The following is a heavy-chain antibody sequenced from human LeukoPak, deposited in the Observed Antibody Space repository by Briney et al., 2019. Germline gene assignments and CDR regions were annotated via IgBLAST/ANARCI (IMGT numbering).Heavy chain of an antibody. Sequence: SQTLSLTCTVSGGSISSGSYYWSWIRQPAGKGLEWIGRINTSGSTNYNPSLKSRVTISVATSKNQFSLKLSSVTAADTAVYYCASIQSYYFGLDVWGQGTTVTVSS. CDR1: GGSISSGSYY. D-gene: IGHD4-11*01. CDR3: ASIQSYYFGLDV. V-gene: IGHV4-61*02. J-gene: IGHJ6*02. CDR2: INTSGST.